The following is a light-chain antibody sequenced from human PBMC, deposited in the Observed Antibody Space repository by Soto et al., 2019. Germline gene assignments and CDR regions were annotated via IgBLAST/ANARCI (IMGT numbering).Light chain of an antibody. CDR2: GAS. CDR3: QQYGTSLLT. CDR1: RSVSSNY. V-gene: IGKV3-20*01. J-gene: IGKJ4*01. Sequence: EIVLTQSPGTLPLSPGERATLSCRASRSVSSNYLAWYQQKPGQAPRLLIYGASSRATGIPDRFSGSGSGTDFTLTISRLEPEDFAVYYCQQYGTSLLTFGGGTKVEIK.